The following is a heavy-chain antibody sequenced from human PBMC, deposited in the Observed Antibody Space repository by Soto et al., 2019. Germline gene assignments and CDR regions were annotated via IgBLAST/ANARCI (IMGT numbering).Heavy chain of an antibody. V-gene: IGHV3-23*01. CDR2: ISGSGVST. CDR3: AKDNGEYEFDS. D-gene: IGHD4-17*01. Sequence: EVQLLESGGGLVQPGGSLRLSCAASGFTFSSYGMSWVRQAPGKGLEWVSAISGSGVSTYYADSVKGRFSISRDNSTNTLHLQMSSLLADDKAVYYCAKDNGEYEFDSWGQGTLVTVSS. CDR1: GFTFSSYG. J-gene: IGHJ4*02.